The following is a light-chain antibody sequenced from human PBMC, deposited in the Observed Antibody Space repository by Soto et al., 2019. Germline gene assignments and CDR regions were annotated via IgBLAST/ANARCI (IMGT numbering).Light chain of an antibody. CDR1: QTINYS. CDR3: QQYDNWPPLT. J-gene: IGKJ4*01. V-gene: IGKV3-15*01. Sequence: EIVMTQSPATLSVSPGERATLSCRASQTINYSLAWYQQKPGQAPRLLIYGSSTRATGIPARFSGSGSGTEFTLTISGLQSEDFAVYYCQQYDNWPPLTFGGGTKVEI. CDR2: GSS.